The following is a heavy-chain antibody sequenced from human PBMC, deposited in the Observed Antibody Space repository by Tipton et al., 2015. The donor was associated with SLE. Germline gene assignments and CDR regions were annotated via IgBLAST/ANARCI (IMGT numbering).Heavy chain of an antibody. V-gene: IGHV3-23*01. D-gene: IGHD6-19*01. CDR3: ARVSLSSGWYVLWYFDL. CDR2: ISGSGGST. J-gene: IGHJ2*01. Sequence: SLRLSCAASGFTFSSYAMSWVRQAPGKGLEWVSAISGSGGSTYYADSVKGRFTISRDNSKNMLFLQMDSLRVEDTAVYYCARVSLSSGWYVLWYFDLWGRGTLVTVSS. CDR1: GFTFSSYA.